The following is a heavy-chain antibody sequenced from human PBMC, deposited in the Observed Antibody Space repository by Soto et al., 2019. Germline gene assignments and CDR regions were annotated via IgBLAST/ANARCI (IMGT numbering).Heavy chain of an antibody. CDR3: ATERITMVRGVVYGMDV. CDR2: IYYSGST. V-gene: IGHV4-39*02. Sequence: QLQLQESGPGLVKPSETLSLTCTVSGGSISSSSYYWGWIRQPPGKGLEWIGSIYYSGSTYYNPSLKSRVPLSVDTSKNQFSLKLSSVTAADTAVYYCATERITMVRGVVYGMDVWGQGTTVTVSS. CDR1: GGSISSSSYY. J-gene: IGHJ6*02. D-gene: IGHD3-10*01.